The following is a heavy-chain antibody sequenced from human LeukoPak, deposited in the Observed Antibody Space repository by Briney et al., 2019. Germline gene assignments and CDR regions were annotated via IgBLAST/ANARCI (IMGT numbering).Heavy chain of an antibody. J-gene: IGHJ4*02. CDR3: ASLPRYSSSWTFDY. Sequence: SGTLSLTCAVSGGSISSSKWWSWVRQSPGKGLEWIGEIYHSGSTNYNPSLKSRVTISVDKSKNQFSLKLSSVTAADTAVYYCASLPRYSSSWTFDYWGQGTLVTVSS. CDR2: IYHSGST. V-gene: IGHV4-4*02. D-gene: IGHD6-13*01. CDR1: GGSISSSKW.